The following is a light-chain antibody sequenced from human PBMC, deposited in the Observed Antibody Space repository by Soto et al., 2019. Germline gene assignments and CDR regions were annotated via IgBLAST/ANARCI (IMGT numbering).Light chain of an antibody. V-gene: IGKV3-20*01. J-gene: IGKJ4*01. CDR2: GAS. Sequence: EIVLTQSPGTLSLSPGERATLSCRASQSVSSSYLAWYQQKPGQAPRLLIYGASSRATGIPDRFSGSGSGTEFTLTISSMQSEDFAVYYCQQYNNWPPLNFGGGTKVDIK. CDR3: QQYNNWPPLN. CDR1: QSVSSSY.